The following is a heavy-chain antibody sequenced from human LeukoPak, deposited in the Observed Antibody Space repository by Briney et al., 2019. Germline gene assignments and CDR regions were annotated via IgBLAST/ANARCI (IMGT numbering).Heavy chain of an antibody. CDR2: ISGSGGST. J-gene: IGHJ4*02. CDR1: GFTFSSYG. CDR3: AASGSSGYYPFDY. V-gene: IGHV3-23*01. D-gene: IGHD3-22*01. Sequence: GGSLRLSCAASGFTFSSYGMSWVRQAPGKGLEWVSAISGSGGSTYYADSVKGRFTISRDNSKNTLYLQMNSLRAEDTAVYYCAASGSSGYYPFDYWGQGTLVTVSS.